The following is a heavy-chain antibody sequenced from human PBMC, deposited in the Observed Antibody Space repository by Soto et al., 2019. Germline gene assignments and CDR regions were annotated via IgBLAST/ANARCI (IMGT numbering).Heavy chain of an antibody. J-gene: IGHJ6*02. V-gene: IGHV3-33*01. CDR3: AREDRVERATIGGYYYYGMDV. CDR2: IWYDGSNK. CDR1: GFTFSSYG. Sequence: QVQLVESGGGVVQPGRSLRLSCAASGFTFSSYGMHWVRQAPGKGLEWVAVIWYDGSNKYYADSVKGRFTISRDNSKNTLYLQMNSLRAEDTAVYYCAREDRVERATIGGYYYYGMDVWGQGTTVTVSS. D-gene: IGHD1-1*01.